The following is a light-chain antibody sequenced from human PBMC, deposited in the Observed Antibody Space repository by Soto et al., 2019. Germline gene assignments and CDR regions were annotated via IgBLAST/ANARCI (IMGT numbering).Light chain of an antibody. CDR2: DVS. CDR1: SSDVGGYNY. CDR3: SSYTSSSTPYV. Sequence: SALTQPASVSGSPGPSITISCPGTSSDVGGYNYVSWYQQHPGKAPKLMIYDVSSRPSGVSNRFSGAKSGNTASLTISGLQTEDEADYYCSSYTSSSTPYVFGTGTKVTVL. J-gene: IGLJ1*01. V-gene: IGLV2-14*01.